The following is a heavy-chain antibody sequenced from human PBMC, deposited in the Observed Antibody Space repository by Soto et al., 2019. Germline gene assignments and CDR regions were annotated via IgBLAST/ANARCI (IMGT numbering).Heavy chain of an antibody. V-gene: IGHV1-18*01. CDR1: GYTFTSYG. Sequence: QVQLVQSGAEVKKPGASVKVSCKASGYTFTSYGISWVRQAPGQGLEWMGWISAYNGNTNYAQKLQGRVTMTTDTSTSTAYMELRSLRSDDTAVYYCARAESRGITGLHFPTNFDYWGQGTLVTVSS. CDR2: ISAYNGNT. J-gene: IGHJ4*02. D-gene: IGHD1-20*01. CDR3: ARAESRGITGLHFPTNFDY.